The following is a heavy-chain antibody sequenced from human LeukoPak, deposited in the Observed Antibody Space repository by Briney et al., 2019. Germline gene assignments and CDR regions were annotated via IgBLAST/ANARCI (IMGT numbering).Heavy chain of an antibody. Sequence: PSETLSLTCTVSGGSISSSNYYWSWIRQPPGKGLEWIGYIYYSGSTNYNPPLKSRVTISVDTSKNQFSLKLSSVTAADTAVYYCARYSSSRPSYYFDYWGQGTLVTVSS. CDR1: GGSISSSNYY. V-gene: IGHV4-61*01. CDR2: IYYSGST. J-gene: IGHJ4*02. D-gene: IGHD6-6*01. CDR3: ARYSSSRPSYYFDY.